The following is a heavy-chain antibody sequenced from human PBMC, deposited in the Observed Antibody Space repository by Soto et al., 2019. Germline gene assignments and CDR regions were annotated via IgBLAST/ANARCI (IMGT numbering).Heavy chain of an antibody. V-gene: IGHV4-38-2*01. CDR3: ARSSGYVPGGY. Sequence: PSETMSLTCAVSGYSISSGYYWGWIRQPPGKGLEWIGSIYHSGSTYYNPSLKSRVTISVDTSKNQFSLKMPSVTAADTAVYYCARSSGYVPGGYWGQGILVTV. J-gene: IGHJ4*02. CDR1: GYSISSGYY. D-gene: IGHD5-12*01. CDR2: IYHSGST.